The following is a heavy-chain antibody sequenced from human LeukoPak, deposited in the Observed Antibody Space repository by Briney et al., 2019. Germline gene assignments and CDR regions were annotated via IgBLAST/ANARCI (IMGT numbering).Heavy chain of an antibody. J-gene: IGHJ3*02. CDR3: ARPSSAVTTWVGAFDI. V-gene: IGHV3-21*01. CDR2: ISSSSSYI. D-gene: IGHD4-4*01. CDR1: GFTFSSHS. Sequence: GGSLRLSCAASGFTFSSHSMNWVRQAPGKGLEWVSSISSSSSYIYYADSVKGRFTISRDNAKNSLYLQMNSLRAEDTAVYYCARPSSAVTTWVGAFDIWGQGTMVTVSS.